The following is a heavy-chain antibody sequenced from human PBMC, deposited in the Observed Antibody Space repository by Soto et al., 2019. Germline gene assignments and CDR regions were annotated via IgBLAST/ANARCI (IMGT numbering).Heavy chain of an antibody. J-gene: IGHJ3*02. D-gene: IGHD4-17*01. V-gene: IGHV1-69*02. CDR2: IIPILGMA. Sequence: QVQLVQSGAEVKKPGSSVKVSCKASGGTFSSYTISWVRQAPGQGLEWMGRIIPILGMANYAQKFQGRVTITADKSTSTAYMELSSLRSEDTAVYYCARGTTVVTDDAFDIWGQGTMVTVSS. CDR1: GGTFSSYT. CDR3: ARGTTVVTDDAFDI.